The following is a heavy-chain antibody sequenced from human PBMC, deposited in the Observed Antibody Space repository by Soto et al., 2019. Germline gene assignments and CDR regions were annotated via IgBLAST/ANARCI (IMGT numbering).Heavy chain of an antibody. J-gene: IGHJ4*02. CDR2: ISAHNGNT. V-gene: IGHV1-18*01. CDR3: ARGRYGDY. D-gene: IGHD1-1*01. Sequence: QVHLVQSGAEEKKPGASVKVSCKASGYTFTSYGITWVRQAPGQGLEWMGWISAHNGNTDYAQKFQGRVIVTRDTSTRTAYMELRSLRSDDTAVYYCARGRYGDYWGQGALVTVSS. CDR1: GYTFTSYG.